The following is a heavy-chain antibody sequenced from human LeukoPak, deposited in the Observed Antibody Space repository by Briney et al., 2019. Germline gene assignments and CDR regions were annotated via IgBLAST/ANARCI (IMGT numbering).Heavy chain of an antibody. D-gene: IGHD3-10*01. CDR3: AKDPADYYGSGSYPLDY. CDR2: ISGSGGST. Sequence: GVSLRLSCAASGFTFSSYAMSWVRQAPGKGLEWVSAISGSGGSTYYADSVKGRFTISRDNSKNTLYLQMNSLRAEDTAVYYCAKDPADYYGSGSYPLDYWGQGTLVTVSS. J-gene: IGHJ4*02. V-gene: IGHV3-23*01. CDR1: GFTFSSYA.